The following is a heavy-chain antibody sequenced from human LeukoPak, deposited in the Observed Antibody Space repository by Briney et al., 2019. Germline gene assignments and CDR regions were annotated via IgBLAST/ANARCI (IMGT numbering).Heavy chain of an antibody. CDR3: ARDLRDGYNYYYYGMDV. J-gene: IGHJ6*02. CDR2: INPNSGGT. Sequence: VASVKVSCKASGYTFTSYYMHWVRQAPGQGLEWMGWINPNSGGTNYAQKFQGWVTMTRDTSISTAYMELSRLRSDDTAVYYCARDLRDGYNYYYYGMDVWGQGTTVTVSS. D-gene: IGHD5-24*01. V-gene: IGHV1-2*04. CDR1: GYTFTSYY.